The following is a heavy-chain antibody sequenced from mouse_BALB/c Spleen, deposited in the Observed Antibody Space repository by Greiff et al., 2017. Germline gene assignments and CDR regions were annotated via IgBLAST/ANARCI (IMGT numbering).Heavy chain of an antibody. D-gene: IGHD1-1*01. V-gene: IGHV14-3*02. Sequence: EVQLVESGAELVKPGASVKLSCTASGFNIKDTYMHWVKQRPEQGLEWIGRIDPANGNTKYDPKFQGKATITADTSSNTAYLQLSSLTSEDTAVYYCALEDYYGGSNWGQGTTLTVSS. CDR1: GFNIKDTY. CDR2: IDPANGNT. CDR3: ALEDYYGGSN. J-gene: IGHJ2*01.